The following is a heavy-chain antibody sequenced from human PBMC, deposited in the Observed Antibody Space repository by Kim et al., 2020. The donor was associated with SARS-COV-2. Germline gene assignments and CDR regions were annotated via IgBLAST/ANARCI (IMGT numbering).Heavy chain of an antibody. V-gene: IGHV4-39*01. Sequence: SETLSLTCTVSGGSISSSSYYWGWIRQPPGKGLEWIGSIYYSGSTYYNPSLKSRVTISVDTSKNQFSLKLSSVTAADTAVYYCARHIVVVPAAIDYYGMDVWGQGTTVTVSS. CDR3: ARHIVVVPAAIDYYGMDV. CDR2: IYYSGST. D-gene: IGHD2-2*01. J-gene: IGHJ6*02. CDR1: GGSISSSSYY.